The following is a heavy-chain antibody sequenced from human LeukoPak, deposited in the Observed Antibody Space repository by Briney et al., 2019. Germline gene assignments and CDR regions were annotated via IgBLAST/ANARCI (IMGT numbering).Heavy chain of an antibody. Sequence: SETLSLTCAVSGGSISSDHWWGWVRQPPGKGLEWIGEIHHSGSTNYNPSLKSRVSISVDKFRNQFSLKLSSVTAADTAVYYCASKLTAVAGYFDYWGQGTLVTVSS. CDR1: GGSISSDHW. CDR3: ASKLTAVAGYFDY. D-gene: IGHD6-19*01. V-gene: IGHV4-4*02. J-gene: IGHJ4*02. CDR2: IHHSGST.